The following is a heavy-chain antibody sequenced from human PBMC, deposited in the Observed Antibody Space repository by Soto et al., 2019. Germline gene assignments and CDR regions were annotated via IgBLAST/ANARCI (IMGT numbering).Heavy chain of an antibody. CDR3: AKDVRSSGWLRATPYYFDY. J-gene: IGHJ4*02. CDR2: ISWNSGSI. Sequence: PGGSLRLSCAASGFTFDDYAMHWVRQAPGKGLEWVSGISWNSGSIGCADSVKGRFTISRDNAKNSLYLQMNSLRAEDTALYYCAKDVRSSGWLRATPYYFDYWGQGTLVTVSS. D-gene: IGHD6-19*01. V-gene: IGHV3-9*01. CDR1: GFTFDDYA.